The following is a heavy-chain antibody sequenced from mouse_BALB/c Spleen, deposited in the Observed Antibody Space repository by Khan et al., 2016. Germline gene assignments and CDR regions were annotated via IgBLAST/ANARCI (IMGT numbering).Heavy chain of an antibody. CDR3: ASLWLRRGDPY. Sequence: QVQLKQSGPGLVQPSQSLSITCTVSGFSLTTYGVHWVRQSPGKGLEWLGVIWTGGSTDYNAAFISRLSISKDNSKSQVFFKMHSLQANDTAIYXCASLWLRRGDPYWGQGTLVTVSA. CDR2: IWTGGST. CDR1: GFSLTTYG. D-gene: IGHD2-2*01. J-gene: IGHJ3*01. V-gene: IGHV2-2*02.